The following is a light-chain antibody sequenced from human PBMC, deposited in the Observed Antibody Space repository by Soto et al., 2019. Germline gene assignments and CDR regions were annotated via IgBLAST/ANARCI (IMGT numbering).Light chain of an antibody. Sequence: EIVLTQSPGTLSLSPGERATLSCRASQSVSSSYLAWYQQKPGQAPRLLIYGASSRATGIPDRFSGSGSGTDFTLTISRLEPEDFAVYYRQQYGSGSTFGGGTKVEIK. J-gene: IGKJ4*01. V-gene: IGKV3-20*01. CDR2: GAS. CDR3: QQYGSGST. CDR1: QSVSSSY.